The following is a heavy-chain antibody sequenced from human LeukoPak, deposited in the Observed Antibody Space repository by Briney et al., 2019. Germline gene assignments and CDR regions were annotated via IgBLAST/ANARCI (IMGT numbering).Heavy chain of an antibody. D-gene: IGHD6-13*01. J-gene: IGHJ6*03. CDR3: ARRGYSSSLHYYYYYMDV. CDR1: GYTFTSYA. V-gene: IGHV7-4-1*02. Sequence: VASVKVSCKASGYTFTSYAMNWVRQAPGQGLEWMGWINTNTGNPTYAQGFTGRFVFSLDTSVSTAYLQISSLKAEDTAVYYCARRGYSSSLHYYYYYMDVWGKGTTVTVSS. CDR2: INTNTGNP.